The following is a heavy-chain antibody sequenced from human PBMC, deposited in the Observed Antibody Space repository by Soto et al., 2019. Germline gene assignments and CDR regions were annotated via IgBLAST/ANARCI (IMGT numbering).Heavy chain of an antibody. J-gene: IGHJ4*02. CDR2: IYYSGST. D-gene: IGHD6-19*01. Sequence: QVQLQESGPGLVKPSETLSLTCTVSGGSISSYYWSWIRQPPGKGLEWIGYIYYSGSTNYNPSLKSRVTISVDTSKNQFSMKLSSVTAAGTAAYYCARAPVAGISSDYWGQGTLVTVSS. CDR1: GGSISSYY. CDR3: ARAPVAGISSDY. V-gene: IGHV4-59*01.